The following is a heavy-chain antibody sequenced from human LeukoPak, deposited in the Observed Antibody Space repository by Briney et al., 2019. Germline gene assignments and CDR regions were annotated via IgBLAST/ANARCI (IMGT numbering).Heavy chain of an antibody. CDR1: GGSISTSSYY. J-gene: IGHJ4*02. CDR3: ARHSYRSGWSPIDC. V-gene: IGHV4-39*01. Sequence: PSETLSLTCTVSGGSISTSSYYWGWIRQPPGKGLEWIGSIYYSGSTYCNPSLKSRVTISVDTSKSQFSLKLSSVTAADTAVYYCARHSYRSGWSPIDCWGQGTLVTVSS. D-gene: IGHD6-19*01. CDR2: IYYSGST.